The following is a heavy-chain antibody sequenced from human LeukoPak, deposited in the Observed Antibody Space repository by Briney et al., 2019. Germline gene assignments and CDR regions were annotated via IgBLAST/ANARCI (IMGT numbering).Heavy chain of an antibody. CDR3: ARASDSSAYYYIKWFDP. V-gene: IGHV1-2*02. CDR1: GYTFTGYY. CDR2: INPNGGGT. Sequence: ASVKASCKASGYTFTGYYMHWVRQAPGQGLEWLGWINPNGGGTNYAQKFQGRVTMTRDTSISTAYMELSRLRSDDTAVYYCARASDSSAYYYIKWFDPWGQGTPVTVSS. D-gene: IGHD3-22*01. J-gene: IGHJ5*02.